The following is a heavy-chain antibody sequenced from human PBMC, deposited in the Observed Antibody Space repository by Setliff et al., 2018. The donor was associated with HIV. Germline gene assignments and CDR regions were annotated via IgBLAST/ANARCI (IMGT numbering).Heavy chain of an antibody. D-gene: IGHD3-22*01. CDR2: IYYSGTT. CDR3: ARQHSESRDFDY. J-gene: IGHJ4*02. Sequence: SETLSLTCTVSGGSISSSSYYWGWIRQPPGKGLEWIGSIYYSGTTYYNPSLKSRVTISVDRSKNQFSLKLGSVTAADTAVYYCARQHSESRDFDYWGQGTLVTVSS. V-gene: IGHV4-39*01. CDR1: GGSISSSSYY.